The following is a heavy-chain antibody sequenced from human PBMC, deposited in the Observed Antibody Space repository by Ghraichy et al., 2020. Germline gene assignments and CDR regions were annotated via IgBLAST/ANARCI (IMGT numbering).Heavy chain of an antibody. D-gene: IGHD3-3*01. CDR2: ISGSGGST. J-gene: IGHJ4*02. V-gene: IGHV3-23*01. CDR3: AKDLPITIFGVVIMAPDY. Sequence: LSLTCAASGFTFSSYAMSWVRQAPGKGLEWVSAISGSGGSTYYADSVKGRFTISRDNSKNTLYLQMNSLRAEDTAVYYCAKDLPITIFGVVIMAPDYWGQGTLVTVSS. CDR1: GFTFSSYA.